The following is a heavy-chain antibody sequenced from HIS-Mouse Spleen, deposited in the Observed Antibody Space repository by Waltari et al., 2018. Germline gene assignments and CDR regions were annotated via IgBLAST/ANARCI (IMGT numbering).Heavy chain of an antibody. J-gene: IGHJ2*01. V-gene: IGHV4-39*07. CDR1: GGSIRSSRYY. Sequence: QLQLQESGPGLVKPSETLSLTCTVSGGSIRSSRYYWGWIRQPPGKGLEWIGSIYYSGSTYYNPSLKSRVTISVDTSKNQISLKLSSVTAADTAVYYCAREIPYSSSWYDWYFDLWGRGTLVTVST. D-gene: IGHD6-13*01. CDR3: AREIPYSSSWYDWYFDL. CDR2: IYYSGST.